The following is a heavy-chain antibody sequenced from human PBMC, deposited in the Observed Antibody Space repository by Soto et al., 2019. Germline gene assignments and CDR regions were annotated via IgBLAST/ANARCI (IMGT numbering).Heavy chain of an antibody. CDR3: VRDSGAKLSSS. Sequence: ASVKVSCKASGGTFSSYRINWVRRAPGQGLEWVGGIVPIYRTADYAQKFQGRVTITADESARTSYMELRSLKSQDTAVYYCVRDSGAKLSSSWGQGTMVTVS. CDR1: GGTFSSYR. D-gene: IGHD6-13*01. J-gene: IGHJ4*02. V-gene: IGHV1-69*13. CDR2: IVPIYRTA.